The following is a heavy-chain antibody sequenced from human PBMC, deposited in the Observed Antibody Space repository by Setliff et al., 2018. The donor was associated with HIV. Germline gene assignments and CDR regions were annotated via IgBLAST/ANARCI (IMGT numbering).Heavy chain of an antibody. CDR1: GDSISRYY. V-gene: IGHV4-59*08. J-gene: IGHJ4*02. D-gene: IGHD3-10*01. CDR3: TRHLPVYYGSGVSYYFDY. CDR2: IANDGST. Sequence: SETLSLTCNVSGDSISRYYWSWIRQPPGKGLEWIGYIANDGSTNYNPPLKSRLSISVDTSKNQVSLKLTSVTAADPAVYYCTRHLPVYYGSGVSYYFDYWGQGTLVTVSS.